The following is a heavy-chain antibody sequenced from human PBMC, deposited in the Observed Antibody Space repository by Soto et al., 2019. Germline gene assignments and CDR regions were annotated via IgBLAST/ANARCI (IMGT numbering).Heavy chain of an antibody. J-gene: IGHJ3*02. V-gene: IGHV3-74*01. CDR2: IKTDGSST. Sequence: EVQLVESGGGLVQPGGSLRLSCAASGFTFSSYWMHWVRQAPGKGLVSVSRIKTDGSSTNYADSVKGRFTISRDNAKNTLYLQMNSLRAEDTAVYYCARGTVAGFDLLWFGELVAFDIWGQGTMVTVSS. D-gene: IGHD3-10*01. CDR1: GFTFSSYW. CDR3: ARGTVAGFDLLWFGELVAFDI.